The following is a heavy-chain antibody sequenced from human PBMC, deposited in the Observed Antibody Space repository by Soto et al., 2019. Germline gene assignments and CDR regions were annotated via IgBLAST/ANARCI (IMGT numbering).Heavy chain of an antibody. J-gene: IGHJ5*02. V-gene: IGHV1-69*06. CDR3: AREKACYNWNPITFDP. Sequence: QVQLVQSGAEVKKPGSSVKVSCKASGGTFSSYAISWVRQAPGQGLEWMGGIIPIFGTANYAQKFQGRVTITADKSTSTAYMELSRLRSEDTAVYYCAREKACYNWNPITFDPWGQGTLVTVSS. CDR2: IIPIFGTA. D-gene: IGHD1-20*01. CDR1: GGTFSSYA.